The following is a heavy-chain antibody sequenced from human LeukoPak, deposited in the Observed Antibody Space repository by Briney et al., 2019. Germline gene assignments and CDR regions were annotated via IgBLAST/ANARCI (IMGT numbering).Heavy chain of an antibody. V-gene: IGHV2-5*02. Sequence: SGPTLVNPTQTLTLTCTFSGFSLSTSGVGVGWIRQPPGKALEWLALIYWDDDKRYSPSLKSRLTITKDTSKNQMVLTMTNMDPVDTATYYCAHAYCSGGSCYTLYFDYWGQGTLVTVSS. D-gene: IGHD2-15*01. CDR1: GFSLSTSGVG. J-gene: IGHJ4*02. CDR3: AHAYCSGGSCYTLYFDY. CDR2: IYWDDDK.